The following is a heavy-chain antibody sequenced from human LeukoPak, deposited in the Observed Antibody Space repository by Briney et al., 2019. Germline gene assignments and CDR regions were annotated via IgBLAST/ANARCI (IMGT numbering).Heavy chain of an antibody. J-gene: IGHJ6*02. D-gene: IGHD2-15*01. V-gene: IGHV1-69*04. Sequence: SVKVSCTASGGTFSSYAISWVRQAPGQGLEWMGRIIPIFGIANYAQKFQGRVTITADKSTSTAYMELSSLRSEDTAVYYCAVSLVVGYYGMDVWGQGTTVTVSS. CDR2: IIPIFGIA. CDR1: GGTFSSYA. CDR3: AVSLVVGYYGMDV.